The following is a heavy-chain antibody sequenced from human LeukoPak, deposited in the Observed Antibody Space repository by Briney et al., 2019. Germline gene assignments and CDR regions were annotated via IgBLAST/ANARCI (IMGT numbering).Heavy chain of an antibody. Sequence: GGSLRLSCAASGFTFSSYAMHWVRQAPGKGLEWVAVISYDGSNKYYADSVKGRFTISRDNSKNTLYLQMNSLRAEDTAVYYCARGALGYSGYDQTFDYWGQGTLVTVSS. D-gene: IGHD5-12*01. CDR1: GFTFSSYA. CDR3: ARGALGYSGYDQTFDY. CDR2: ISYDGSNK. V-gene: IGHV3-30-3*01. J-gene: IGHJ4*02.